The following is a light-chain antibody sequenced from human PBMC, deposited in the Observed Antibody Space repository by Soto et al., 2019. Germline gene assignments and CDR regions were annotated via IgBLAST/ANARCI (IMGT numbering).Light chain of an antibody. CDR3: SSYATTSSV. V-gene: IGLV2-14*01. Sequence: QSALTQPASVSGSPGQSITISCTGTSSDVGTYNFVSWYQQHPGKAPKLMIYDVSSRPSGVSNRFSGSKSGNTASLTISGLQTEDEADYYCSSYATTSSVFGTGTKLTVL. CDR1: SSDVGTYNF. CDR2: DVS. J-gene: IGLJ1*01.